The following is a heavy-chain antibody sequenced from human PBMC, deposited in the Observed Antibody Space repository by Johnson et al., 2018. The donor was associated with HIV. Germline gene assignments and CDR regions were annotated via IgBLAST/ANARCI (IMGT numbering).Heavy chain of an antibody. CDR3: ARDRVATIRGVNAFDI. V-gene: IGHV3-66*01. CDR1: GFTVSSNY. CDR2: IYTGGST. D-gene: IGHD5-12*01. J-gene: IGHJ3*02. Sequence: MLLVESGGTLVQPGGSLRLFCAASGFTVSSNYMSWVRQTPGKGLEWVSVIYTGGSTYYADSVRGRFTISSDNSNNTLYLQMNSLRVEDTAVYYCARDRVATIRGVNAFDIWGQGTVVTVSS.